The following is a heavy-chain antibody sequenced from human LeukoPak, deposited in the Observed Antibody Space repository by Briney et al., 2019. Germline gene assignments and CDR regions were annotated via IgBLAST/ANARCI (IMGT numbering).Heavy chain of an antibody. D-gene: IGHD3-22*01. CDR1: GYTFTSYY. V-gene: IGHV1-2*06. J-gene: IGHJ4*02. CDR3: AREGYYDSTGNDY. Sequence: GASVKVSCKASGYTFTSYYMHWVRQAPGQGLEWMGRINPNSGGTNYAQKFQGRVTITRDTSISTAYMELSRLRSDDTAVYYCAREGYYDSTGNDYWGQGTLVTVSS. CDR2: INPNSGGT.